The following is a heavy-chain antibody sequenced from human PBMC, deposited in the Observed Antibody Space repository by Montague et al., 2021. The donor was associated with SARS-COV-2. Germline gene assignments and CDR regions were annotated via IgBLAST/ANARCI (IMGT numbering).Heavy chain of an antibody. CDR2: SYYSGST. V-gene: IGHV4-39*07. CDR3: ARVRYYGSGTSLGMDV. Sequence: SETLSLSCTVSGGSISSSSYYWGWIRQPPGKGLEWIGSSYYSGSTYYNPSLKSRVTISVDTSKNQFSLKLSSVTAADTAVYYCARVRYYGSGTSLGMDVWGQGTTVTVSS. J-gene: IGHJ6*02. CDR1: GGSISSSSYY. D-gene: IGHD3-10*01.